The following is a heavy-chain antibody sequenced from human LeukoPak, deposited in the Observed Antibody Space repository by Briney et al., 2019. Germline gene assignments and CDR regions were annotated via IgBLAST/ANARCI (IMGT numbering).Heavy chain of an antibody. Sequence: PSETLSLTCTVSGYSISSGYYWGWIRQPPGKGLEWIGSIYHSGSTYYNPSLKSRVTISVDTSKNQFSLKLSSVTAADTAVYYCARGNGYYDSSGSDYWGQGTLVTVSS. J-gene: IGHJ4*02. CDR2: IYHSGST. V-gene: IGHV4-38-2*02. D-gene: IGHD3-22*01. CDR1: GYSISSGYY. CDR3: ARGNGYYDSSGSDY.